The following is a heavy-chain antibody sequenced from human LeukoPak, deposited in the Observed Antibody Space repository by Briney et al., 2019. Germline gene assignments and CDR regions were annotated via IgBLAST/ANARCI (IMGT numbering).Heavy chain of an antibody. D-gene: IGHD7-27*01. CDR2: ISAYNGNT. CDR3: ARDAELGFDY. J-gene: IGHJ4*02. CDR1: GGTFSSYT. Sequence: ASVKVSCKASGGTFSSYTISWVRQAPGQGLEWMGWISAYNGNTNYAQKLQGRVTMTTDTSTSAAYMELRSLRSDDTAVYYCARDAELGFDYWGQGTLVTVSS. V-gene: IGHV1-18*01.